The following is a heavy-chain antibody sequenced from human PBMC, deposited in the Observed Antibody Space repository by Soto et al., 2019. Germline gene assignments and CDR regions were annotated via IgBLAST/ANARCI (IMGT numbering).Heavy chain of an antibody. V-gene: IGHV3-11*01. J-gene: IGHJ4*02. D-gene: IGHD3-3*01. CDR1: GFTFSGYY. CDR3: ATGRGGRSED. Sequence: QVQLVESGGGLVKPGGALRLSCEASGFTFSGYYMTWIRQAPGKGLEWISYFSSSGYTIRYADSVEGRFTVSRDDAKKSMYLQMNSMRAEGTAVYYGATGRGGRSEDWGKGPLVTVSS. CDR2: FSSSGYTI.